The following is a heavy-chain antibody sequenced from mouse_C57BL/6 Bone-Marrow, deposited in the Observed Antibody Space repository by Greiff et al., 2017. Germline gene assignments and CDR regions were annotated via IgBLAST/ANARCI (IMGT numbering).Heavy chain of an antibody. CDR3: ARNYPYFDY. J-gene: IGHJ2*01. CDR2: IYPGDGDT. D-gene: IGHD2-1*01. CDR1: GYAFSSSW. Sequence: QVQLQQSGPELVKPGASVKISCKASGYAFSSSWLNWVKQRPGKGLTWIGRIYPGDGDTNYNEKFKSKSTLTVDKSSSTAYMHLSSLTSEDSAFYYFARNYPYFDYWGQGNTLTVSS. V-gene: IGHV1-82*01.